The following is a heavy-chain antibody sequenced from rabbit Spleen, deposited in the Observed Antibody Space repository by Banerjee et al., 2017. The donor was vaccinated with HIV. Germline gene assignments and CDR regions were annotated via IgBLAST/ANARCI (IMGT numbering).Heavy chain of an antibody. D-gene: IGHD8-1*01. V-gene: IGHV1S40*01. Sequence: QSLEESGGDLVKPGTSLTLTCTASGFSFSSNYYMCWVRQAPGKGLEYIACIYAGSSGSTYYASWAKGRFPISKTSSTTVTLQMTSLTAADTATYFCARDAGTSFSTYGMDLWGPGTLVTVS. CDR1: GFSFSSNYY. J-gene: IGHJ6*01. CDR3: ARDAGTSFSTYGMDL. CDR2: IYAGSSGST.